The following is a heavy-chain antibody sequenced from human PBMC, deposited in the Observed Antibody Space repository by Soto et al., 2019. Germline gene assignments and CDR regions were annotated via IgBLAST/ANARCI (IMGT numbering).Heavy chain of an antibody. V-gene: IGHV4-30-4*01. CDR3: ARERPDGARLDP. J-gene: IGHJ5*02. CDR2: IYYSGST. Sequence: QVQLQESGPGLVKPSQTLSLTCTVSGGSISSGDYYWSWIRQPPGKGLEWIGYIYYSGSTYYNPSRKSRVTISVDTSKNQCSLKLSSVTAADTAVYYCARERPDGARLDPWGQGTLVTVSS. CDR1: GGSISSGDYY. D-gene: IGHD6-6*01.